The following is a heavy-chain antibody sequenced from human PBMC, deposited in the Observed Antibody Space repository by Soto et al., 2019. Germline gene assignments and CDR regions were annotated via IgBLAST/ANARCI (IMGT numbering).Heavy chain of an antibody. D-gene: IGHD6-13*01. CDR3: ARLRIAAADFRNWFDP. Sequence: QLQLQESGPGLVKPSETLSLTCTVSGGSISSSSYYWGWIRQPPGKGLEWIGSIYYSGSTYYNPSLKSRVTISVDTSKNQFSLKLSSVTAADTAVYYCARLRIAAADFRNWFDPWGQGTLVTVSS. J-gene: IGHJ5*02. CDR1: GGSISSSSYY. CDR2: IYYSGST. V-gene: IGHV4-39*01.